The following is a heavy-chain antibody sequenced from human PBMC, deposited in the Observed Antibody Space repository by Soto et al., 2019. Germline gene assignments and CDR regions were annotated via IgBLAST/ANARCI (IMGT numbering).Heavy chain of an antibody. CDR1: GFTFSSYG. J-gene: IGHJ4*02. CDR2: ISYEGSGK. Sequence: QVQLVESGGGVVQPGRSLRLSCAASGFTFSSYGMHWVRQAPGKGLEWVAVISYEGSGKYYADSVKGRFTISRDNSKNTLYLQMNSLRAEDSAVYYWATGGGDYEGYFDYWGQGTLVTVSS. CDR3: ATGGGDYEGYFDY. D-gene: IGHD4-17*01. V-gene: IGHV3-30*03.